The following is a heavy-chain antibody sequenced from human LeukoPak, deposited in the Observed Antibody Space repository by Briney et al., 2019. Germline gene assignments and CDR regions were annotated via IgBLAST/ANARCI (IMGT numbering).Heavy chain of an antibody. Sequence: ASVKVSCKASGGTFSSYAISWVRQAPGQGLEWMGGIIPIFGTANYAQKFQGRVTITADESTSTAYMELSSLRSEDTAVYYCASDYGDDYYYYYMDVWGKGTTVTVSS. CDR3: ASDYGDDYYYYYMDV. V-gene: IGHV1-69*01. CDR1: GGTFSSYA. D-gene: IGHD4-17*01. J-gene: IGHJ6*03. CDR2: IIPIFGTA.